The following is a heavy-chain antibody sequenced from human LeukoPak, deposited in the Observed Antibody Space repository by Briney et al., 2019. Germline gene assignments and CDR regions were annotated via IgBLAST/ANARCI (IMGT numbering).Heavy chain of an antibody. CDR1: APTVSSSR. Sequence: SFSVFAPTVSSSRMISVRQAPEERLGWVAVTAGADHAIQYAASVKGRFTISTDNSKNTVYLQMNSLRAEDTALYFCANYIQRPPGMDVCGEGTMVTVSS. J-gene: IGHJ6*03. D-gene: IGHD2-15*01. V-gene: IGHV3-23*01. CDR3: ANYIQRPPGMDV. CDR2: TAGADHAI.